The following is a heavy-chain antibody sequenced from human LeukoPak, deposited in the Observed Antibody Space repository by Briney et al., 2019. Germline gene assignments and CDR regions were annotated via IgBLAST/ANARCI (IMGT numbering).Heavy chain of an antibody. D-gene: IGHD1-26*01. J-gene: IGHJ4*02. CDR3: AKEDGGIVGATGGYYFDY. Sequence: PGRSLRLSCAASGFTFSSYGMHWVRQAPGKGLEWVAVISYDGSNKYYADSVKGRFNISRDNSKNTLYLQMNSLRAEDTAVYYCAKEDGGIVGATGGYYFDYWGQGTLVTVSS. CDR2: ISYDGSNK. CDR1: GFTFSSYG. V-gene: IGHV3-30*18.